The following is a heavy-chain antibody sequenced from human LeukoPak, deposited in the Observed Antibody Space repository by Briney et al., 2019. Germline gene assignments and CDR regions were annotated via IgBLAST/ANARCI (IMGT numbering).Heavy chain of an antibody. CDR2: IWYDGSNK. J-gene: IGHJ5*02. CDR3: DRIYGTYPGWFDA. V-gene: IGHV3-33*01. Sequence: PGRSLRLSCAASVFTFSSYGMHWVRQAPGKVLEGVAIIWYDGSNKYYADSVKGRFTISRDNSKNTLYMEMNSLRAEDTAVYYCDRIYGTYPGWFDAWGPGTLVTVSS. D-gene: IGHD4-17*01. CDR1: VFTFSSYG.